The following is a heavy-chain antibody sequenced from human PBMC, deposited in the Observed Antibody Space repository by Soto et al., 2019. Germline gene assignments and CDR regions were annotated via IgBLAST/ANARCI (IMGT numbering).Heavy chain of an antibody. CDR1: GDSVSSNSAG. CDR2: TYYRSKWYY. V-gene: IGHV6-1*01. CDR3: ARGEQYSGRIFDY. J-gene: IGHJ4*01. Sequence: PSQTLSLPCAITGDSVSSNSAGWSWVRQSPSRGLEWLGRTYYRSKWYYEYAVSVRGRITINPDTSKSQYSLQLNSVTPEDTAVYFCARGEQYSGRIFDYWGQGTLVTVSS. D-gene: IGHD1-26*01.